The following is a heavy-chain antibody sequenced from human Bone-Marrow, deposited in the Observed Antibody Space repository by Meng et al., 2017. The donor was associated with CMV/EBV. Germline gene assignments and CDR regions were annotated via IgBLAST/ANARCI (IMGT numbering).Heavy chain of an antibody. J-gene: IGHJ6*02. CDR3: ARDLWELLPTDGMDV. Sequence: ASVKVSCKASGYTFTGYYMHWVRQAPGQGLEWMGWINPNSGGTNYAQKCQGRVTMTRDTSISTASMELRRLRSDDTAVYYCARDLWELLPTDGMDVWGQGTTVTVSS. CDR2: INPNSGGT. CDR1: GYTFTGYY. V-gene: IGHV1-2*02. D-gene: IGHD1-26*01.